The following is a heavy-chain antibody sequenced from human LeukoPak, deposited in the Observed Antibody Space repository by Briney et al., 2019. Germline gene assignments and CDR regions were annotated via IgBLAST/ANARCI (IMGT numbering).Heavy chain of an antibody. CDR2: ILFDGNNK. Sequence: GGSLRLSCAASGFTFSTYGMHWVRQAPGKGLEWVAVILFDGNNKYYADSVRGRFTISRDNSKNTLYLQMNSLRDEDTAVYYCAKDAEHSSGWYPGNWGQGTLVIVSS. CDR3: AKDAEHSSGWYPGN. D-gene: IGHD6-13*01. J-gene: IGHJ4*02. CDR1: GFTFSTYG. V-gene: IGHV3-30*18.